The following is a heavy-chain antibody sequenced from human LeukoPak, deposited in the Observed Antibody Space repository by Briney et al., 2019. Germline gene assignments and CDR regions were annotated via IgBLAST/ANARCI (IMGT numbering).Heavy chain of an antibody. V-gene: IGHV4-34*01. CDR1: GGSFSGYY. CDR2: INHSGST. D-gene: IGHD4-17*01. CDR3: ASYRNYYYYYLDV. Sequence: SETLSLTCAVCGGSFSGYYWSWIRQPPGKGLEWIGEINHSGSTNYNPSLKSRVTISVDTSKNQFSLKLSSVTAADSAVYYCASYRNYYYYYLDVWGKGTTVTISS. J-gene: IGHJ6*03.